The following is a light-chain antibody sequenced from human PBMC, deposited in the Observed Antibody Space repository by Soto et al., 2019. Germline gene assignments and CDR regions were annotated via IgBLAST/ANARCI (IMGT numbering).Light chain of an antibody. V-gene: IGKV3-20*01. Sequence: VLTQSPATLTLSPVDSATLSCRASQSVSNYLAWYQQKPGQAPRLLIYGASTRATGIPDRFSGSGSGTDFTLTISRLEPEDSAVYYCQQYGSSPTWTFGQGTKVDIK. CDR3: QQYGSSPTWT. CDR2: GAS. CDR1: QSVSNY. J-gene: IGKJ1*01.